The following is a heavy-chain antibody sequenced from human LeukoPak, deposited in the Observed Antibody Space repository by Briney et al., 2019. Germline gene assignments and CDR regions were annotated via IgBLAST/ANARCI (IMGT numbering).Heavy chain of an antibody. CDR3: ATNSPLINMVRGLRGMDV. J-gene: IGHJ6*03. D-gene: IGHD3-10*01. Sequence: GGSLRLSCAASGFTFSSYGMHWVRQAPGKGLEWVSFIRYDGSNEYYADSVRGRFIISRDNSKNTLYLQMNNLRVEDTAVYYCATNSPLINMVRGLRGMDVWGKGTTVTISS. CDR2: IRYDGSNE. CDR1: GFTFSSYG. V-gene: IGHV3-30*02.